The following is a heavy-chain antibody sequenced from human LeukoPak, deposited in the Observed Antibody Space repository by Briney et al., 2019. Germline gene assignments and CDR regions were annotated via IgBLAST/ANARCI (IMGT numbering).Heavy chain of an antibody. J-gene: IGHJ4*02. V-gene: IGHV1-18*01. CDR1: GYTFTSYG. D-gene: IGHD3-22*01. CDR2: ISAYNGNT. CDR3: ARPSRYYYDSSGYLLYY. Sequence: ASVKASCKASGYTFTSYGISWVRQAPGQGLEWMGWISAYNGNTNYAQKLQGRVTMTTDTSTSTAYMELRSLRSDDTAVYYCARPSRYYYDSSGYLLYYWGQGTLVTVSS.